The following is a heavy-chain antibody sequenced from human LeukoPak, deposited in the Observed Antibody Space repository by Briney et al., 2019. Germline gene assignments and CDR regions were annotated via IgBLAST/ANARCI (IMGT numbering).Heavy chain of an antibody. Sequence: GGSLRLSCAASGFTFSIYAMSWVRQAPEKGLEWVSTISGNGGGTYYADSVKGRFTISRDNSKNTLYLQMNSLRAEDTAVYYCAKDSPAYYYDSSGYYYFDYWGQGTLVTVSS. D-gene: IGHD3-22*01. CDR3: AKDSPAYYYDSSGYYYFDY. CDR1: GFTFSIYA. CDR2: ISGNGGGT. V-gene: IGHV3-23*01. J-gene: IGHJ4*02.